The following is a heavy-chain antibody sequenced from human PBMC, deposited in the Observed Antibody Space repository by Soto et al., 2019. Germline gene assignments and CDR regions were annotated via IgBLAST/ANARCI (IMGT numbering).Heavy chain of an antibody. D-gene: IGHD3-16*01. V-gene: IGHV1-24*01. Sequence: ASGTVSCKVSGYTLTEVSMHWVRQAPGKGLEWMGGFDPEDGETIYAQKFQGRVTMTEDTSTDTAYMELSSLRSEYTAVYYCATEGLRGTDGWFDPWGQGTLVSVSS. J-gene: IGHJ5*02. CDR2: FDPEDGET. CDR3: ATEGLRGTDGWFDP. CDR1: GYTLTEVS.